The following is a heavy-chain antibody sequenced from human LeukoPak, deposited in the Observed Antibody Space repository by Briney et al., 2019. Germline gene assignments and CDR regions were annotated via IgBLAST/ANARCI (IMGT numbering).Heavy chain of an antibody. Sequence: GGSLRLSCAASGFTFSSYGMHWVRQAPGKGLEWVAVISYDGSNKYYADSVKGRFTISRDNSKNTLYLQMNSLRAEDTAVYYCAKGAIYDYVWGCSLGYWGQGTLVTVSS. J-gene: IGHJ4*02. CDR3: AKGAIYDYVWGCSLGY. D-gene: IGHD3-16*01. CDR1: GFTFSSYG. V-gene: IGHV3-30*18. CDR2: ISYDGSNK.